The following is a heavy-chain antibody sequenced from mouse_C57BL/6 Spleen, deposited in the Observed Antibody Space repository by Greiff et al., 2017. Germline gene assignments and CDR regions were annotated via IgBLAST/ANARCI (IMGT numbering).Heavy chain of an antibody. J-gene: IGHJ1*03. D-gene: IGHD1-1*01. CDR3: ARKGDYYYGSYWCFDV. CDR2: ISYDGSN. CDR1: GYSITSGYY. Sequence: EVQLQESGPGLVKPSQSLSLTCSVTGYSITSGYYWNWIRQFPGNKLEWMGYISYDGSNNYNPSLKNRISLTRDTSKNQFFLKLNSVTTYDTATYYCARKGDYYYGSYWCFDVWGTGTTVTVSS. V-gene: IGHV3-6*01.